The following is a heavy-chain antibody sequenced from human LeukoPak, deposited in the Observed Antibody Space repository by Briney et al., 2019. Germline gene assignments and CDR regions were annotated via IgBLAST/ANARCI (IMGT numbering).Heavy chain of an antibody. J-gene: IGHJ3*02. CDR2: IKQDGSEK. Sequence: GGSLRLSCAASGFTFSSYWMSWVRQAPGKGLEWVANIKQDGSEKYYVDSVKGRFTISRDNAKNSLYLQMNSLRAEDTAVYYCASLVVVAVDYPNDAFDIWGQGTMVTVSS. D-gene: IGHD2-15*01. V-gene: IGHV3-7*01. CDR3: ASLVVVAVDYPNDAFDI. CDR1: GFTFSSYW.